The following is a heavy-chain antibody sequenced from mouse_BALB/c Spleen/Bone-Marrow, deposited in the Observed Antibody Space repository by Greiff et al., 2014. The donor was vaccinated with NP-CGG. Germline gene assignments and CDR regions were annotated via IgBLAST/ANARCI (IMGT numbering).Heavy chain of an antibody. CDR3: ASYYRYDRRFAY. CDR1: GFNIKDTY. Sequence: VQLQQSGAELVKPGASVKLSCTASGFNIKDTYMHWVKQRPEQGLEWIGRIDPANGNTKCDPKFQGKATITADTSSNTAYLQLSSLTSEDTAVYYCASYYRYDRRFAYWGQGTLVTVSA. J-gene: IGHJ3*01. V-gene: IGHV14-3*02. CDR2: IDPANGNT. D-gene: IGHD2-14*01.